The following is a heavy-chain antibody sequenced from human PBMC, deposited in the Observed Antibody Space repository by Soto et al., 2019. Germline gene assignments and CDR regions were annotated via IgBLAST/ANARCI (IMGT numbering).Heavy chain of an antibody. V-gene: IGHV4-59*08. CDR3: ASSTTVVTVVDY. D-gene: IGHD4-17*01. J-gene: IGHJ4*02. CDR1: GGSISSYY. Sequence: QVQLQESGPGLVKPSETLSLTCTVSGGSISSYYWSWIRQPPGKGLEWIGYIYYSGSTNYNPSLKSRVTISVDTSKNQFSLKLSSVTAADTAVYYCASSTTVVTVVDYWGQGTLVTVSS. CDR2: IYYSGST.